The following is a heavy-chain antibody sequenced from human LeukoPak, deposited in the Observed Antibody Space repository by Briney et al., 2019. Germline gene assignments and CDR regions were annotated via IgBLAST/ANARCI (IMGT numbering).Heavy chain of an antibody. D-gene: IGHD3-16*01. Sequence: GGTLRLSCAASGFTFSSYAMHWVRQAPGKGLEWVAVISYDGSNKYYADSVKGRFTISRDNSKNTLYLQMNSLRAEDTAVYYCARRAGAYTHPYDYWGQGTLVTVSS. J-gene: IGHJ4*02. CDR1: GFTFSSYA. CDR3: ARRAGAYTHPYDY. CDR2: ISYDGSNK. V-gene: IGHV3-30*14.